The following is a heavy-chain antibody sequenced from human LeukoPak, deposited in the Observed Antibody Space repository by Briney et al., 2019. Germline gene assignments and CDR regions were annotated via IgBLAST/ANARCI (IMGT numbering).Heavy chain of an antibody. J-gene: IGHJ3*02. CDR3: AKDRDDYVWGSYLGAFDI. Sequence: PGGSLRLSCAASGFTFSSDAMSWVRQAPGKGLEWVSAISGSGGSTYYADSVKGRFTISRDNSKNTLYLQMNSLRAEDTAVFYCAKDRDDYVWGSYLGAFDIWGQGTMVTVSS. D-gene: IGHD3-16*01. CDR1: GFTFSSDA. CDR2: ISGSGGST. V-gene: IGHV3-23*01.